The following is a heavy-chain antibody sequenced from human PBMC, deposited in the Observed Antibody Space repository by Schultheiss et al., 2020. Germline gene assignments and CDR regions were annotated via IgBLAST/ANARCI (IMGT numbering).Heavy chain of an antibody. CDR2: ISGSGGST. CDR3: AREPSTAAHPPYGMDV. Sequence: GGSLRLSCAASGFTFSSYGMHWVRQAPGKGLEWVSAISGSGGSTYYADSVKGRFTISRDNSKNTLYLQMNSLRAEDTAVYYCAREPSTAAHPPYGMDVWGQGTTVTVSS. V-gene: IGHV3-23*01. J-gene: IGHJ6*02. CDR1: GFTFSSYG. D-gene: IGHD2-2*01.